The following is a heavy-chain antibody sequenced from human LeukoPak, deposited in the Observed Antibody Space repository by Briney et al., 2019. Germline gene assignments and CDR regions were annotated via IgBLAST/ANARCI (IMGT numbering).Heavy chain of an antibody. CDR3: AKIPQVGIFAVPNFDY. CDR2: ISSRGST. V-gene: IGHV4-4*07. J-gene: IGHJ4*02. CDR1: AGPISNYY. D-gene: IGHD3-3*01. Sequence: SETLSLTCTVSAGPISNYYWSWIRQPAGKGLEWIGRISSRGSTNYNPSLKSRVTMSIDTSKNQFSLKLSSVTAEDTAVYYCAKIPQVGIFAVPNFDYWGQGTLVTVS.